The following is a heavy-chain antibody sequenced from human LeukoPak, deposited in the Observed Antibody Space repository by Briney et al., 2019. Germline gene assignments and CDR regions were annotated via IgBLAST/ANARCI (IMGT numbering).Heavy chain of an antibody. CDR3: ARGGRCSSTSCYTSAEYFQH. CDR2: IIPILGIA. V-gene: IGHV1-69*02. D-gene: IGHD2-2*02. CDR1: GGTFRSYT. Sequence: ASVKVSCKASGGTFRSYTISWVRQAPGQGLEWMGRIIPILGIANYAQKFQGRVTITADKSTSTAYMELNSLRSEDTAVYYCARGGRCSSTSCYTSAEYFQHWGQGTLVTVSS. J-gene: IGHJ1*01.